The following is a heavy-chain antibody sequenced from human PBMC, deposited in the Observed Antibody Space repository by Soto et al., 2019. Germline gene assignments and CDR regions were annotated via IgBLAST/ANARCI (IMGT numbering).Heavy chain of an antibody. CDR2: ISGSGGST. Sequence: GGSLRLSCAASGFTFSSYAMSWVRQAPGKGLEWVSAISGSGGSTYYADSVKGRFTISRDNSKNTLYLQMNSLRAEDTAVYYCAKKLAYCSGGSCSRDYFDYWGQGTLVTVSS. CDR3: AKKLAYCSGGSCSRDYFDY. J-gene: IGHJ4*02. CDR1: GFTFSSYA. D-gene: IGHD2-15*01. V-gene: IGHV3-23*01.